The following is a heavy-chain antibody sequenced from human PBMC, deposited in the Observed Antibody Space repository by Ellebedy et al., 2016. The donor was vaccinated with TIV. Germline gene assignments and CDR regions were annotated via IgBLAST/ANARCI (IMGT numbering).Heavy chain of an antibody. V-gene: IGHV3-9*01. CDR3: ARGGMDV. Sequence: SLKISCAASGFTFADYAMHWVRQAPGKGLEWVSGISWNSGSIGYADSVKGRFTISRDNAKNSLYLQMNSLRAEDTAVYYCARGGMDVWGQGTTVTVSS. CDR1: GFTFADYA. CDR2: ISWNSGSI. J-gene: IGHJ6*02.